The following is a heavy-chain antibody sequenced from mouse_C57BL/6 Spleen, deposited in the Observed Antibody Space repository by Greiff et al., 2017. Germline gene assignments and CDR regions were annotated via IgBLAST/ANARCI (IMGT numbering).Heavy chain of an antibody. V-gene: IGHV14-1*01. CDR3: TTEYDYHEGNAMEY. Sequence: VQLQQSGAELVRPGASVKLSCTASGFNIKNYYMPWVKQRPGQGLEWIGRIDPEDGDTEYTPKFQGKATMTADTSSNTAYRQLSSLTSEDTAVYYCTTEYDYHEGNAMEYWGQGTSVTVAS. CDR2: IDPEDGDT. CDR1: GFNIKNYY. J-gene: IGHJ4*01. D-gene: IGHD2-4*01.